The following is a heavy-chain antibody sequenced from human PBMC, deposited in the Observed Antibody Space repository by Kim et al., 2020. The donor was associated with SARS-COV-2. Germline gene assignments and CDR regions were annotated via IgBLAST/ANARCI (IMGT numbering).Heavy chain of an antibody. Sequence: ASVKVSCKASGFMFRNAGFSWVRQAPGQGLEWMGWVGAHNGFRNYAQRFQGRVTMTTDISTNTVYMELRSLRSDDTAVYYCARERDQWDLNYCVYWGQGTQVAVSS. CDR3: ARERDQWDLNYCVY. V-gene: IGHV1-18*01. CDR1: GFMFRNAG. J-gene: IGHJ4*02. D-gene: IGHD1-26*01. CDR2: VGAHNGFR.